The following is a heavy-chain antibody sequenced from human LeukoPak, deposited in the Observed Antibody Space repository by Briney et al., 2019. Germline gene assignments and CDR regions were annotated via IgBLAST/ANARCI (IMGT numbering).Heavy chain of an antibody. Sequence: PSETLSLTCTISGGSISSYYWSWTRQPPGKGREWIGYIYYSGSTNYNLSLKSRVTMSVDTSKNQFSLKLSSVTAADTAVYYCARHPSSSEPYYFDYWGQGTLVTVSS. CDR1: GGSISSYY. D-gene: IGHD6-6*01. CDR2: IYYSGST. J-gene: IGHJ4*02. V-gene: IGHV4-59*08. CDR3: ARHPSSSEPYYFDY.